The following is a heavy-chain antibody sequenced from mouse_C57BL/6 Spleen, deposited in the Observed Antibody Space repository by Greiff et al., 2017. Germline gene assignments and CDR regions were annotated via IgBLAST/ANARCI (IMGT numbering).Heavy chain of an antibody. CDR3: ARDEGRGYFDY. CDR2: INYDGSST. CDR1: GFTFSDYY. D-gene: IGHD3-3*01. V-gene: IGHV5-16*01. Sequence: EVHLVESEGGLVQPGSSMKLSCTASGFTFSDYYMAWVRQVPEKGLEWVANINYDGSSTYYLDSLKSRFIISRDNAKNILYLQMSSLKSEDTATYYCARDEGRGYFDYWGQGTTLTVSS. J-gene: IGHJ2*01.